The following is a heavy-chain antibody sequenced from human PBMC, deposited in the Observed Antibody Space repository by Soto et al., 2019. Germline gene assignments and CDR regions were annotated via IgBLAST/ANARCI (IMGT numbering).Heavy chain of an antibody. CDR1: EFTFSTSD. CDR3: AKNLIQLWLLDY. J-gene: IGHJ4*02. V-gene: IGHV3-23*01. CDR2: ISGSGTTT. Sequence: EVQLLVSGGGLVQPGGSLRLSCAASEFTFSTSDMSWVRQAPGKGLEWVSSISGSGTTTYYADSVKGRFTISRDNSKNSLNLQMNSLRVEDTTVYYCAKNLIQLWLLDYWGQGSLVTVSS. D-gene: IGHD5-18*01.